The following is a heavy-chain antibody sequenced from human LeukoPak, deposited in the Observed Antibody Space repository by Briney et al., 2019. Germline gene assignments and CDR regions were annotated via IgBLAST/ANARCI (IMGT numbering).Heavy chain of an antibody. V-gene: IGHV4-34*01. J-gene: IGHJ6*02. CDR1: GGSFSGYY. CDR3: ARKKTYYYDSSGYYPRSFGMDV. CDR2: INHSGST. D-gene: IGHD3-22*01. Sequence: SETLSLTCAVYGGSFSGYYWSWIRQPPGKGLEWIGEINHSGSTNYNPSLKSRVTISADTSKNQFSLKLSSVTAADTAVYYCARKKTYYYDSSGYYPRSFGMDVWGQGTTVTVSS.